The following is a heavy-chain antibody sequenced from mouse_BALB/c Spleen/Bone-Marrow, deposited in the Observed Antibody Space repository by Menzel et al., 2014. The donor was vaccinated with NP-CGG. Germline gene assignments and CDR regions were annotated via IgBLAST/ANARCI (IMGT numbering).Heavy chain of an antibody. Sequence: VQLQQSGAKLVRPGVSVKISCKDSGYTFTDHAMHWVKRSHAKSLEWIGLISGYYGDAIYNQKFKGKATMTVDKSSSTAYMELARLTSEDSAIYYCARSGKVRNAMDYWGQGTSVTVSS. CDR3: ARSGKVRNAMDY. CDR2: ISGYYGDA. CDR1: GYTFTDHA. D-gene: IGHD2-14*01. V-gene: IGHV1S137*01. J-gene: IGHJ4*01.